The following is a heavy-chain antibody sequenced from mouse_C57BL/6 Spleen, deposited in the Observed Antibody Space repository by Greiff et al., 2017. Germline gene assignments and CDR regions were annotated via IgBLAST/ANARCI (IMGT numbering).Heavy chain of an antibody. CDR1: GFTFSSYA. J-gene: IGHJ2*01. CDR3: ASRSGTYYFDY. CDR2: ISDGGSYT. Sequence: EVHLVESGGGLVKPGGSLKLSCAASGFTFSSYAMSWVRQTPEKRLEWVATISDGGSYTYYPDNVKGRFTISRYNAKNNLYLQMSHLTSEDTAMYYCASRSGTYYFDYWGQGTTLTVSS. V-gene: IGHV5-4*01. D-gene: IGHD4-1*01.